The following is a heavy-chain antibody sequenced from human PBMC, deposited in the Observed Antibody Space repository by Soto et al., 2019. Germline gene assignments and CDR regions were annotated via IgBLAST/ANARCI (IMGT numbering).Heavy chain of an antibody. J-gene: IGHJ4*02. V-gene: IGHV3-7*01. Sequence: EVLLVESGGGLVQPGGSLTLSCAASRFTIGNYWMNWVRQAPGKGLEWVANIKGDGSEKYYVGSVEGRFTISRDNTKNSVDLQMNSLRVEDTAVYYCAAGFPPDFWGQGTLVTVSS. CDR2: IKGDGSEK. D-gene: IGHD3-10*01. CDR1: RFTIGNYW. CDR3: AAGFPPDF.